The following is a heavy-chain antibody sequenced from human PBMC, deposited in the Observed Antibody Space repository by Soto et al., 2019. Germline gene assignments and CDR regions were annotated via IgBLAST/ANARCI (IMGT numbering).Heavy chain of an antibody. J-gene: IGHJ5*02. CDR3: ARGDLQLAGNWFDP. V-gene: IGHV3-13*01. CDR2: IGTAGDT. CDR1: GFTFSSYD. Sequence: GGSLRLSCAASGFTFSSYDVHWVRQATGKGLEWVSAIGTAGDTYYPGSVKGRFTISRENAKNSLYLQMNSLRAEDTAVYYCARGDLQLAGNWFDPWGQGTLVTVSS. D-gene: IGHD1-1*01.